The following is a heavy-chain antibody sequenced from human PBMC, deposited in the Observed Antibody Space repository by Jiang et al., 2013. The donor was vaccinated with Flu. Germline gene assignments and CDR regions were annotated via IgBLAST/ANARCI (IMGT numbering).Heavy chain of an antibody. CDR2: IIPIFGTA. CDR1: GGTFSSSA. J-gene: IGHJ4*02. V-gene: IGHV1-69*06. D-gene: IGHD3-22*01. Sequence: SGAEVKKPGSSVKVSCKASGGTFSSSAISWVRQAPGQGLAWMGGIIPIFGTANYAQKFQGRVTITADKSTNTAYMELNSLRSEDTGVYYCARGPDSSGYYYFYWGQGTLVTVSS. CDR3: ARGPDSSGYYYFY.